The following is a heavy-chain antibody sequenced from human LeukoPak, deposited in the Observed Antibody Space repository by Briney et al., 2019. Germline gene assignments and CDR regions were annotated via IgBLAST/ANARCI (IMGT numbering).Heavy chain of an antibody. CDR2: VHSSGYT. J-gene: IGHJ4*02. CDR3: AAVRVEVDALYYFAS. D-gene: IGHD2-2*01. V-gene: IGHV4-59*03. Sequence: PSETLSLTCAVSRGSINSFYWTWVRQPPGKGLEWIGHVHSSGYTDYNPSLKGRGIILLDKSQSQFSLQLSSATAADTAIYYCAAVRVEVDALYYFASWGRGTLVTVSS. CDR1: RGSINSFY.